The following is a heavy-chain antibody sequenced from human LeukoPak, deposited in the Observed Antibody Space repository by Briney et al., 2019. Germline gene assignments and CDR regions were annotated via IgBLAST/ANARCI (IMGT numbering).Heavy chain of an antibody. CDR1: GFTFSSYA. CDR2: ISYDGSNK. CDR3: ARDHHYYGSGSPNWFDP. D-gene: IGHD3-10*01. V-gene: IGHV3-30-3*01. Sequence: HPGGSLRLSCAASGFTFSSYAMHWVRQAPGKGLEWVAVISYDGSNKYYADSVKGRFTISRDNSKNTLYLQMNSLRAEDTAVYYCARDHHYYGSGSPNWFDPWGQGTLVTVSS. J-gene: IGHJ5*02.